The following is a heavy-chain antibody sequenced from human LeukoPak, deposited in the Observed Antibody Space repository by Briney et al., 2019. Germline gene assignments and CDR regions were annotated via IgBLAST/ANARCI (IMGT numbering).Heavy chain of an antibody. V-gene: IGHV3-30*03. D-gene: IGHD1-7*01. CDR3: ARDHELTDAFDI. Sequence: PGGSLRLSCAASGFTFSSYGMHWVRQAPGKGLEWVAVISYDGSNKYYADSVKGRFTISRDNSKNTLYLQMNSLRAEDTAVYYCARDHELTDAFDIWGQGTMVTVSS. CDR1: GFTFSSYG. CDR2: ISYDGSNK. J-gene: IGHJ3*02.